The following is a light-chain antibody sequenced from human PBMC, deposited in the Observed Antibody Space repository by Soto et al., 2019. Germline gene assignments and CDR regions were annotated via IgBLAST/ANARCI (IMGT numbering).Light chain of an antibody. CDR1: SNDVGGYNF. CDR2: DVS. J-gene: IGLJ2*01. Sequence: QSALTQPRSVSGSPGQSVTISCTGTSNDVGGYNFVSWYQQHPGKVPKLFIYDVSRRPSGVPYRFSGSKSGNTASLTISGLQAEDEADYYCSSYTGSYTLVFGGGTTLTVL. V-gene: IGLV2-11*01. CDR3: SSYTGSYTLV.